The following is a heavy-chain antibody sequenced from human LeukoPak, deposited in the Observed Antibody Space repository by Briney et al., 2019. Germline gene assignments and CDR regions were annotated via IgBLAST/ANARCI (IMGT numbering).Heavy chain of an antibody. Sequence: PGGSLRLSCAASGFTFSGCAMHWVRQASGKGMEWVGRIRSKANSYATAYAASVKGRFTIYRDDSKNTAYLQMNSLKTEDTAVYYCTYIVATTNYGMDVWGQGTTVTVSS. CDR3: TYIVATTNYGMDV. D-gene: IGHD5-12*01. J-gene: IGHJ6*02. V-gene: IGHV3-73*01. CDR2: IRSKANSYAT. CDR1: GFTFSGCA.